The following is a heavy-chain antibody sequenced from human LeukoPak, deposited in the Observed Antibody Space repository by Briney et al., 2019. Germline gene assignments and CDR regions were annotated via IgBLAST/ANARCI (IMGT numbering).Heavy chain of an antibody. CDR3: AREALGYNYDSSAEEVDY. V-gene: IGHV4-61*02. Sequence: SQTLSLTCTVSGGSISSGSYYWSWIRQPAGKGLEWIGRIYTSGSTNYNPSLKSRVTISVDTSKNQFSLKLSSVTAADTAVYYCAREALGYNYDSSAEEVDYWGQGTLVTVSS. D-gene: IGHD3-22*01. CDR2: IYTSGST. J-gene: IGHJ4*02. CDR1: GGSISSGSYY.